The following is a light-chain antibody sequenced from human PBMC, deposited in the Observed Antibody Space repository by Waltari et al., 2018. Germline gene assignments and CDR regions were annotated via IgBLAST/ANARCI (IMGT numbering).Light chain of an antibody. CDR3: QQYGSSLPWT. V-gene: IGKV3-20*01. Sequence: LTQSPGTLSLTPGERATLSSRASQSVSSNYIAWYQQKPGQAPSLLIYCASSTATGIPDRFSGSGSGTDFTLTISRLEPEDFAVYYCQQYGSSLPWTFGQGTKVEIK. J-gene: IGKJ1*01. CDR1: QSVSSNY. CDR2: CAS.